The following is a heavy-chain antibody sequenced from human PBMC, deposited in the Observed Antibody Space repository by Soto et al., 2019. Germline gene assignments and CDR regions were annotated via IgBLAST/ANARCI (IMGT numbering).Heavy chain of an antibody. CDR2: ISGSGDKT. CDR3: ARESKWYGGQYFQD. CDR1: GFTFKYYA. D-gene: IGHD2-8*01. V-gene: IGHV3-23*01. Sequence: EVQLLQSGGCLVQPGTSLRLSCAASGFTFKYYAMTWVRQAPGKGLEWVSTISGSGDKTDYADSVKGRFRVSRDNSKDTLYLQMDSLRADDTALYYCARESKWYGGQYFQDWGQGTLVTVSS. J-gene: IGHJ1*01.